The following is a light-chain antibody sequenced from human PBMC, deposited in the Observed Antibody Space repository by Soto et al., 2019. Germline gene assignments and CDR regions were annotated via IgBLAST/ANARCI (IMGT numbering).Light chain of an antibody. CDR1: SSDVGKYDY. V-gene: IGLV2-8*01. J-gene: IGLJ1*01. CDR3: KSYGAGIKV. CDR2: EVS. Sequence: QSVLTQPPSASGSPGQSVTISCTGTSSDVGKYDYVYWFQHHPGKAPKLIIYEVSNRPSGVPDRFSGSKSGSTASLTVSGLQTEDEADYYCKSYGAGIKVFGTGTKLTVL.